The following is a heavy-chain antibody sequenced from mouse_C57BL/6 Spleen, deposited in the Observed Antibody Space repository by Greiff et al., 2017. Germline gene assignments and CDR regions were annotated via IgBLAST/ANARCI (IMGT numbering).Heavy chain of an antibody. CDR2: INPYNGGT. Sequence: EVQLVESGPVLVKPGASVKMSCKASGYTFTDYYMNWVKQSHGKSLEWIGVINPYNGGTSYNQKFKGKATLTVDKSSSTAYMELNSLTSEDSAVYYCARRGNYGSSYEFAYWGQGTLVTVSA. J-gene: IGHJ3*01. D-gene: IGHD1-1*01. V-gene: IGHV1-19*01. CDR3: ARRGNYGSSYEFAY. CDR1: GYTFTDYY.